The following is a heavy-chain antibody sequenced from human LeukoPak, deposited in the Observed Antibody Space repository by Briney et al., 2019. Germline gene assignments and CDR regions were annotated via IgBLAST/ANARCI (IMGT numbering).Heavy chain of an antibody. CDR1: GYTFTSYY. Sequence: ASVKVSCKASGYTFTSYYMHWVRQAPGQGLEWMGWINPNSGGTNYAQKFQGRVTMTRDTSISTAYMELSRLRSDDTAVYYCAREHSGYDSLGYWGQGTLVTVSS. CDR3: AREHSGYDSLGY. V-gene: IGHV1-2*02. CDR2: INPNSGGT. D-gene: IGHD5-12*01. J-gene: IGHJ4*02.